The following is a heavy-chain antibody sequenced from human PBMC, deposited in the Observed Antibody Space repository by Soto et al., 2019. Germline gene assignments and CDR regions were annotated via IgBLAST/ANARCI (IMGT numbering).Heavy chain of an antibody. CDR2: IWYDGSNK. CDR1: GFTFSSYG. V-gene: IGHV3-33*01. Sequence: QVQLVESGGGVVQPGRSLRLSCAASGFTFSSYGMHWVRQAPGKGLEWVAVIWYDGSNKYYADSVKGRFTISRDNSKNTLYLQMHSLRAEDTAVYYCARALYEYSASRYYYYYYGMDVWGQGTTVTVSS. CDR3: ARALYEYSASRYYYYYYGMDV. J-gene: IGHJ6*02. D-gene: IGHD6-6*01.